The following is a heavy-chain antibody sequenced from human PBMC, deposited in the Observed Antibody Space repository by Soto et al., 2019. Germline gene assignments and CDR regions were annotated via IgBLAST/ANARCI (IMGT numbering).Heavy chain of an antibody. CDR2: IIPIFGTA. Sequence: SVKVSCKASGDTFSSYAISWVRQAPGQGLEWMGGIIPIFGTANYAQKFQGRVTITADESTSTAYMELSSLRSEDTAVYYCARLGAPGYYYYGMDVWGQGTTVTVSS. CDR1: GDTFSSYA. V-gene: IGHV1-69*13. D-gene: IGHD3-16*01. CDR3: ARLGAPGYYYYGMDV. J-gene: IGHJ6*02.